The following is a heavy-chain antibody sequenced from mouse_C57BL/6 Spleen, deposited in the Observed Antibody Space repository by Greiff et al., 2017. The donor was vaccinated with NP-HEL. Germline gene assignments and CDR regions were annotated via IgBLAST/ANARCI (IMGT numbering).Heavy chain of an antibody. CDR2: ISDGGSYT. V-gene: IGHV5-4*01. J-gene: IGHJ4*01. D-gene: IGHD1-1*01. CDR3: EREGGSSYSYAMDY. CDR1: GFTFSSYA. Sequence: DVKLVESGGGLVKPGGSLKLSCAASGFTFSSYAMSWVRQTPEKRLEWVATISDGGSYTYYPDNVKGRFTISRDNAKNNLYLQMSHLKSEDTAMYYCEREGGSSYSYAMDYWGQGTSVTVSS.